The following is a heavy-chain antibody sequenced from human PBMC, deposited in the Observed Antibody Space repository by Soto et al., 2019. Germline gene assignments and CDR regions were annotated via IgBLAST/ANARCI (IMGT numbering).Heavy chain of an antibody. D-gene: IGHD4-4*01. CDR3: ARGTVTTLYYYYYYMDV. V-gene: IGHV3-7*04. CDR2: IKQDGSEK. CDR1: GFTFSSYW. J-gene: IGHJ6*03. Sequence: GGSLRLSCAASGFTFSSYWMSWVRQAPGKGLEWVANIKQDGSEKYYVDSVKGRFTISRDNAKNSLYLQMNSLRAEDTAVYYCARGTVTTLYYYYYYMDVWGKGTTVTVSS.